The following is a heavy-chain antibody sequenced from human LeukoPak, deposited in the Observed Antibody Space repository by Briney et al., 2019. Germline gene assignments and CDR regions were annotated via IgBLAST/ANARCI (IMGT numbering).Heavy chain of an antibody. CDR1: GFTFDDYA. J-gene: IGHJ6*02. V-gene: IGHV3-9*01. Sequence: GGSLRLSCAASGFTFDDYAMHWVRQAPGKGLEWVSGISWNSGSIGYADSVKGRFTISRDNAKNSLYLQMNSLRAEDTALYYCAKDVDGMDVWAKGPRSPSP. CDR3: AKDVDGMDV. CDR2: ISWNSGSI.